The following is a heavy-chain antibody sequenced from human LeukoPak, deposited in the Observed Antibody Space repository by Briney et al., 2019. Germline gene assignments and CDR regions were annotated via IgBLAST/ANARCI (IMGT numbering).Heavy chain of an antibody. V-gene: IGHV3-23*01. Sequence: PGGSLRLSCAASGFTFSAYAMSWVRQAPGKGLEWVSGISGSGGSTHYADSVKGRFTISRDNAKNSLYLQMNSLRAEDTAVYYCARDSGVVGASYFDYWGQGTLVTVSS. J-gene: IGHJ4*02. D-gene: IGHD1-26*01. CDR1: GFTFSAYA. CDR2: ISGSGGST. CDR3: ARDSGVVGASYFDY.